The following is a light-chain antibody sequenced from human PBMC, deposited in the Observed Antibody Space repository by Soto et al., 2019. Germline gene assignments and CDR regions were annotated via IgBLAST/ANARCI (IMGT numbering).Light chain of an antibody. CDR1: SSDVGGYNS. CDR2: EVS. Sequence: QSVLTQPASVSGSPGQSITVSCTGTSSDVGGYNSVSWDQQHPGKPPKLIIYEVSNRPSGVSDRFSGSKSGNTASLTISGLQAEDEADYYCSSYTSTSSYVFATGTKVTVL. V-gene: IGLV2-14*03. J-gene: IGLJ1*01. CDR3: SSYTSTSSYV.